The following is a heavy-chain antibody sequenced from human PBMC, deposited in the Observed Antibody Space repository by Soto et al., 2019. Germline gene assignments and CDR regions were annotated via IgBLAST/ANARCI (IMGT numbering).Heavy chain of an antibody. CDR2: TRNGGDRT. J-gene: IGHJ4*02. Sequence: LRLSCAASGFTFSSHAMSWVRQAPGKGLEWVSATRNGGDRTYYADSVKGRFTISRDNSKNTLFLQMNSLRAEDTAVYYCAKDKMEQWLVGGYFDFWGQGTLVTVSS. V-gene: IGHV3-23*01. CDR3: AKDKMEQWLVGGYFDF. CDR1: GFTFSSHA. D-gene: IGHD6-19*01.